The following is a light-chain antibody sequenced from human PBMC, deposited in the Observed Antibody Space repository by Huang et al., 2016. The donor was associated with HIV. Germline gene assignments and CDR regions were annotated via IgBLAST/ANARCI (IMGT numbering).Light chain of an antibody. Sequence: MVMTQSPDTLAVSPGERVTLACRASKGVSSNLAWYQQKPGQAPRHLSHGASTRVTGIPTRFSGSGSETDFTLTIHSLQSEDLAVYYCQQYNSWPRTFGQGTKLEIK. CDR1: KGVSSN. CDR2: GAS. J-gene: IGKJ2*01. CDR3: QQYNSWPRT. V-gene: IGKV3-15*01.